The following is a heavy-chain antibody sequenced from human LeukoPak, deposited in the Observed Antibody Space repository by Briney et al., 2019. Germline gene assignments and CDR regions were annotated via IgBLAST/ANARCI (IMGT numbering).Heavy chain of an antibody. Sequence: GGSLRLSCAASGFTVSSNYMSWVRQAPGKGLEWVSAISGSGGSTYYADSVKGRFTISRDNSKNTLYLQMNSLRAEDTAVYYCAKDLRYYYDSSGYLYYFDYWGQGTLVTVSS. D-gene: IGHD3-22*01. CDR2: ISGSGGST. CDR3: AKDLRYYYDSSGYLYYFDY. J-gene: IGHJ4*02. V-gene: IGHV3-23*01. CDR1: GFTVSSNY.